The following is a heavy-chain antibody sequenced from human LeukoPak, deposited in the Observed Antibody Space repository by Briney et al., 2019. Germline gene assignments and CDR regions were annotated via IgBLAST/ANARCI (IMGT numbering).Heavy chain of an antibody. V-gene: IGHV3-30*02. D-gene: IGHD6-19*01. CDR2: IRYDGSNK. J-gene: IGHJ4*02. CDR1: GFTFSSYG. Sequence: GGSLRLSCAASGFTFSSYGIHWVRQAPGKGLEWVAFIRYDGSNKYYADSVKGRFTISRDSSKNTLYLQMNSLRVEDTAVYYCAKDRGWRSGWPLLDYWGQGTLVTVSS. CDR3: AKDRGWRSGWPLLDY.